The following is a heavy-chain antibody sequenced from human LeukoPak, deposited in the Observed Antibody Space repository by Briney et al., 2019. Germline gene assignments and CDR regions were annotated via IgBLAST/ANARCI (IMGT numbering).Heavy chain of an antibody. D-gene: IGHD2-2*01. J-gene: IGHJ4*02. Sequence: GGSLRLSCAASGFIFSNYWMHWVRQVPGKGLVWVSRIKFDGSFTNYLDSVKGRYTISRDNAKNTVYLQMNSLRAEDTAVYYCASLIVVGPAATFLSGPPDYWGKGTRVTVPS. V-gene: IGHV3-74*01. CDR3: ASLIVVGPAATFLSGPPDY. CDR2: IKFDGSFT. CDR1: GFIFSNYW.